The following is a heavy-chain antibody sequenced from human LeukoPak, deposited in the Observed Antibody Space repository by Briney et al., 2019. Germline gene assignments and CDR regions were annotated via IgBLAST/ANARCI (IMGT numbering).Heavy chain of an antibody. V-gene: IGHV4-30-4*08. CDR2: IYYSGST. J-gene: IGHJ3*02. D-gene: IGHD1-14*01. CDR3: ARGVAPDYAFDI. CDR1: GDSISSGDYY. Sequence: SETLSLTCTVSGDSISSGDYYWSWIRQPPGKGLEWIGYIYYSGSTYYNPSLKSRVTISVDTSKNQFSLKLSSVTAADTAVYYCARGVAPDYAFDIWGQGTMVTVSS.